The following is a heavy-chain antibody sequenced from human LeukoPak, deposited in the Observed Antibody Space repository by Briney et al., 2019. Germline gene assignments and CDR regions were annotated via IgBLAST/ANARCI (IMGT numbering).Heavy chain of an antibody. CDR2: INPNSGGT. CDR1: GYTFTGYF. V-gene: IGHV1-2*02. Sequence: ASVKVSCKSSGYTFTGYFMHWVRQAPGQGLEWMGWINPNSGGTNYAQKFQGRVTMTRDASITTGYMELIRLRPDDTAVYHCARDRSSGWAGYAFDIWGQGTMVTVSS. CDR3: ARDRSSGWAGYAFDI. D-gene: IGHD6-19*01. J-gene: IGHJ3*02.